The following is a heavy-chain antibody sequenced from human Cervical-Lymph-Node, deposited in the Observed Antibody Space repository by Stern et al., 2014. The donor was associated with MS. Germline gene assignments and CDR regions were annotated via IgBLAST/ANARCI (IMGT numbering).Heavy chain of an antibody. Sequence: QDQLVESGAEVKKPGSSVNVSCKASGGTFSSSYAITWMRPAPGQGLEWMGRIIPILGLPNYAQKFQGRVTITADTSTSTAYMELSSLRSEDTAVYYCARGVVSNRAAATLHNLFDPWGQGTLVTVSS. CDR1: GGTFSSSYA. CDR3: ARGVVSNRAAATLHNLFDP. V-gene: IGHV1-69*04. J-gene: IGHJ5*02. CDR2: IIPILGLP. D-gene: IGHD2-15*01.